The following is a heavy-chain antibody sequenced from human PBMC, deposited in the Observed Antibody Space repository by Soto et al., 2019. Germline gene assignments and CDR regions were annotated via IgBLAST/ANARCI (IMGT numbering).Heavy chain of an antibody. CDR2: INHSGST. D-gene: IGHD2-15*01. J-gene: IGHJ5*02. CDR1: GGSFSGYY. Sequence: QVQLQQWGAGLLKPSETLSLTCAVYGGSFSGYYWSWIRQPPGKGLEWIGEINHSGSTNYNPSLKRRVTISVDTSKNPFSLKLSSVTAADTAVYYCARGRFVYSWFDPWGQGTLVTVSS. CDR3: ARGRFVYSWFDP. V-gene: IGHV4-34*01.